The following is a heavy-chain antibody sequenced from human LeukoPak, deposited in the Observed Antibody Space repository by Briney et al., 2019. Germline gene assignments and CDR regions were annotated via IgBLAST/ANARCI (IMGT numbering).Heavy chain of an antibody. D-gene: IGHD2-15*01. V-gene: IGHV1-2*02. CDR1: GYTFTGYY. J-gene: IGHJ1*01. Sequence: ASVKVSCKASGYTFTGYYMHWVRQAPGQGLEWMGWINPNSGGTNYAQKFQGRVTMTRDTSISTAYMGLSRLRSDDTAVYYCARGEYCSGGSCYPAVGYFQHWGQGTLVTVSS. CDR2: INPNSGGT. CDR3: ARGEYCSGGSCYPAVGYFQH.